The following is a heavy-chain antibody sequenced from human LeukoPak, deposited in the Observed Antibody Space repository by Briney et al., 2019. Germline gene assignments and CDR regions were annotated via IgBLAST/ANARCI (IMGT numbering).Heavy chain of an antibody. V-gene: IGHV1-2*02. Sequence: ASVKVSCKASGYTFIGYYMHWVRQAPGQGLEWMGWINPKSGGTNYAQKFQGRVTMTRDTSISTAYMELSRLRSDDTAVYYCASIIERWELPENNFDYWGQGTLVTVSS. CDR1: GYTFIGYY. CDR3: ASIIERWELPENNFDY. CDR2: INPKSGGT. J-gene: IGHJ4*02. D-gene: IGHD1-26*01.